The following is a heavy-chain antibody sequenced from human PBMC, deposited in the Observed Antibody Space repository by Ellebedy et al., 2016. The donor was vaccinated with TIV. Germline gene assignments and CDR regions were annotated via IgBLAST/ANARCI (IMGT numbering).Heavy chain of an antibody. CDR1: GYTFTDYY. D-gene: IGHD1-26*01. Sequence: ASVKVSXKTSGYTFTDYYMHWVRQAPGQGLEWMGWIYPNSGGTNYAQKFQGRVTITADESTSTAYMELSSLRSEDTAVYYCAREVTNGVGATEEWGQGTLVTVSS. V-gene: IGHV1-2*02. J-gene: IGHJ4*02. CDR2: IYPNSGGT. CDR3: AREVTNGVGATEE.